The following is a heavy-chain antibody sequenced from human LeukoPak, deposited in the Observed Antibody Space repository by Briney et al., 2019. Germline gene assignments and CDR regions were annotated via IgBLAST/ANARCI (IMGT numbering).Heavy chain of an antibody. CDR3: ARHRESLVTIFGVAMGYYFDY. CDR2: IYYSGST. CDR1: GGSISSSRYY. Sequence: SETLSLTCTVSGGSISSSRYYWGWVRQPPGRGLEWLGSIYYSGSTYYNPSLKSRVTISVDTSKNQFSLKLSSVTAADTAVYYCARHRESLVTIFGVAMGYYFDYWGQGTLVTVSS. J-gene: IGHJ4*02. V-gene: IGHV4-39*01. D-gene: IGHD3-3*01.